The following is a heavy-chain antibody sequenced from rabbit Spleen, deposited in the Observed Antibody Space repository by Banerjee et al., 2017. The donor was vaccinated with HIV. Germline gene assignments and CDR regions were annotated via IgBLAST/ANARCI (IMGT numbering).Heavy chain of an antibody. J-gene: IGHJ3*01. Sequence: QEQLVESGGDLVQPGGSLKLSCKASGFSFNSGYDMCWVRQAPGKGLEWIACIYAGSSGATYYASWMNGRLTISRSTSLNTVTLQMTSLTAADTATYFCVREGVGYGGLDLWGQGTLVTVS. CDR2: IYAGSSGAT. D-gene: IGHD6-1*01. V-gene: IGHV1S45*01. CDR1: GFSFNSGYD. CDR3: VREGVGYGGLDL.